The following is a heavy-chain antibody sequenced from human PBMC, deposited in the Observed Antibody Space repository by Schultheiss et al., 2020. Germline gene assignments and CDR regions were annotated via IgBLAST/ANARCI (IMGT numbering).Heavy chain of an antibody. CDR3: ARVMAAAGPEHNWFDP. Sequence: GGSLRLSCAASGFTFSDYYMSWIRQAPGKGLEWVSYISSSSSYTNYADSVKGRFTISRDNAKNSLYLQMNSLRAEDTAVYYCARVMAAAGPEHNWFDPWGQGTLGTVS. J-gene: IGHJ5*02. V-gene: IGHV3-11*05. D-gene: IGHD6-13*01. CDR2: ISSSSSYT. CDR1: GFTFSDYY.